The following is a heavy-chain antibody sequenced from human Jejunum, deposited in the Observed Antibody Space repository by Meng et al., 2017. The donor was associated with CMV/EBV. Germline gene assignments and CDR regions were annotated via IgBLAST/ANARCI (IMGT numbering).Heavy chain of an antibody. V-gene: IGHV5-51*01. Sequence: ISCQASGYTFTSYWIAWVRQMPGKGLEWMGIIYPGDSDTTYSPSFQGQVTISGDTSISTAYLQLDSLKASDTAMYYCARRFSGNYFDYWGQGTLVTVSS. D-gene: IGHD1-26*01. J-gene: IGHJ4*02. CDR1: GYTFTSYW. CDR3: ARRFSGNYFDY. CDR2: IYPGDSDT.